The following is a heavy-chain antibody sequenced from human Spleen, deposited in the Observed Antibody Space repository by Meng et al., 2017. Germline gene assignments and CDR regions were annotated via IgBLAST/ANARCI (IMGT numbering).Heavy chain of an antibody. D-gene: IGHD6-13*01. CDR2: IYYSGST. V-gene: IGHV4-59*12. J-gene: IGHJ3*02. CDR1: GGSISSYY. Sequence: SETLSLTCTVSGGSISSYYWSWIRQPPGKGLEWIGYIYYSGSTNYNPSLKSRVTISVDTSKNQFSLKLSSVTAADTSVYYCARGSKEQLVGGHRAFAIWGQGTMVTVSS. CDR3: ARGSKEQLVGGHRAFAI.